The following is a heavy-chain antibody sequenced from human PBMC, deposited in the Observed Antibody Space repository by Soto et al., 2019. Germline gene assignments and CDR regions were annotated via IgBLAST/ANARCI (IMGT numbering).Heavy chain of an antibody. V-gene: IGHV1-46*01. CDR2: INPSGGST. D-gene: IGHD6-19*01. Sequence: ASVKVSCKASGYTFTSYYMHWVRQAPGQGLEWMGIINPSGGSTSYAQKFQGRVTMTRDTSTSTVYMELSSLRSEDTAEYYCARVRVAVYEFDPSGQVTLVTVSS. J-gene: IGHJ5*02. CDR3: ARVRVAVYEFDP. CDR1: GYTFTSYY.